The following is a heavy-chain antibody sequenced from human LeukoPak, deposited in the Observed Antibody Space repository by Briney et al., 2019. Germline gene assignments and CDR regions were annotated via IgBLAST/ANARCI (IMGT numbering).Heavy chain of an antibody. J-gene: IGHJ4*02. Sequence: SETLSLTRTVSGYSISSGYYWGWIRQPPGKGLEWIGSIYHSGSTYYNPSLKSRVTMSVDTSKNQFSLKLSSVTAADTAVYYCARGDYYDSSGYDYWGQGTLVTVSS. CDR3: ARGDYYDSSGYDY. V-gene: IGHV4-38-2*02. CDR1: GYSISSGYY. D-gene: IGHD3-22*01. CDR2: IYHSGST.